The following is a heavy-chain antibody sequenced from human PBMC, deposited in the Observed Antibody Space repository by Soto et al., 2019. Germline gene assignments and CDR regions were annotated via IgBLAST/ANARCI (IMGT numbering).Heavy chain of an antibody. D-gene: IGHD2-15*01. CDR2: IDGSGGDT. CDR3: VKEMVAAAYVETSPFDF. V-gene: IGHV3-23*01. J-gene: IGHJ4*02. Sequence: EVQLLESGGGLVQPGGSLRLSCAASGFTFSSYAMGWVRQAPGTVLEWVSVIDGSGGDTSFADSVKGRFTISRDNSKNTLYLHMRSLRAEDTARYYCVKEMVAAAYVETSPFDFWGQGTLVTVSS. CDR1: GFTFSSYA.